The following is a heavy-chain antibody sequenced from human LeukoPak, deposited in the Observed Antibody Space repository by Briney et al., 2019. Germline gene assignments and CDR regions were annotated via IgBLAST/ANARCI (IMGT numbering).Heavy chain of an antibody. V-gene: IGHV1-2*02. CDR2: INPNSGGT. J-gene: IGHJ4*02. D-gene: IGHD6-13*01. CDR1: GYTFTGYY. Sequence: ASVKVSCKASGYTFTGYYMHWVRQAPGQGLEWMGWINPNSGGTNYAQKFQGRVTMTRDTSISTAYMELSRLRSDDTAVYYCARGAQGIAAAGSSLKRTQLQYYFDYWGQGTLVTVSS. CDR3: ARGAQGIAAAGSSLKRTQLQYYFDY.